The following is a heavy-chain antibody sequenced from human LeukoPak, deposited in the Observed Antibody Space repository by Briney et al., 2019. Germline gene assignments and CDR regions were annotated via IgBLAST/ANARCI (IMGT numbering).Heavy chain of an antibody. D-gene: IGHD6-13*01. CDR1: GFTIRNAW. V-gene: IGHV3-15*01. J-gene: IGHJ6*04. Sequence: GGSLRLSCAASGFTIRNAWMTWVRQAPGKGLEWVGHIRSKTYGGTRTTDYATPVKGRFTISRDDSKDTVYLQMSSLKTEDTAVYYCSTTVQAAAGMDVWGKGTTVTVSS. CDR2: IRSKTYGGTRTT. CDR3: STTVQAAAGMDV.